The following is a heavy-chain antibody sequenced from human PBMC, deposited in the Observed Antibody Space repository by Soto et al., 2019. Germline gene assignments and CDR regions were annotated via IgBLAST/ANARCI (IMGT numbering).Heavy chain of an antibody. CDR2: ISSSSSTI. J-gene: IGHJ3*01. D-gene: IGHD1-26*01. CDR3: ARGRRSGRDAFDF. V-gene: IGHV3-48*01. CDR1: GFTFSSYS. Sequence: TGGSLRLSCAASGFTFSSYSMNWVRQAPGKGLEWVSYISSSSSTIYYADSVKGRFTISRDNAENSPYPQMNSLRAEDTAVYYCARGRRSGRDAFDFWGQGTMVTVSS.